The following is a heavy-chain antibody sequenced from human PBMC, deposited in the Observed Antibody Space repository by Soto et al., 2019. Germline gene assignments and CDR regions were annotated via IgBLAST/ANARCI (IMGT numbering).Heavy chain of an antibody. CDR1: GFTFSSYA. Sequence: GGSLRLSCAAAGFTFSSYAMHWVRQAPGKGLEYVSAISSNGGSTYYANSVKGRFTISRDNSKNTLYLQMGSLRAEDMAVYYCAREAVGTSAEYFQHWGQGTLVTVSS. CDR3: AREAVGTSAEYFQH. D-gene: IGHD2-2*01. J-gene: IGHJ1*01. CDR2: ISSNGGST. V-gene: IGHV3-64*01.